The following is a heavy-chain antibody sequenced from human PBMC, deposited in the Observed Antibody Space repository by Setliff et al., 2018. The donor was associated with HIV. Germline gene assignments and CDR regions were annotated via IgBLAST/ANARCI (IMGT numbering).Heavy chain of an antibody. CDR1: GFTFSSYA. J-gene: IGHJ2*01. CDR2: ISGSGGST. CDR3: AKDVLLWFGEPLDWYFDL. Sequence: GESLKISCAASGFTFSSYAMSWVRQAPGKGLEWVSAISGSGGSTYYADSVKGRFTVSRDNSKNTLYLQMNSLRAEDTAVYYCAKDVLLWFGEPLDWYFDLWGRGTLVTVSS. D-gene: IGHD3-10*01. V-gene: IGHV3-23*01.